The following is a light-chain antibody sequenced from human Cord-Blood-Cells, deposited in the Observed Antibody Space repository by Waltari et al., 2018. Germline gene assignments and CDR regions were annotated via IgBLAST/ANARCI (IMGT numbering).Light chain of an antibody. CDR1: QSVSSY. V-gene: IGKV3-11*01. J-gene: IGKJ2*01. CDR3: QQRSNWPT. Sequence: EIVFTQSPATLSLSPGERATLSCRASQSVSSYLAWYQQKPGQAPRLLIYDASNRATGIPARFSGSGSGTDFTLTISSLEPEDFAVYYCQQRSNWPTFGQGTKLDIK. CDR2: DAS.